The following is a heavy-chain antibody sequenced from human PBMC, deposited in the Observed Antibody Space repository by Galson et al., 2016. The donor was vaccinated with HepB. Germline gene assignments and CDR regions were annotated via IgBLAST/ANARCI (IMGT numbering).Heavy chain of an antibody. CDR3: ARDPLRYGDRHFDY. CDR2: ISYDGSNK. D-gene: IGHD4-17*01. Sequence: SLRLSCAASGFTFSNYAMHWVRQAPGKGLEWVAIISYDGSNKYYADSVKGRFTISRDNSKNTLYLQMNILRVEDTAVYYCARDPLRYGDRHFDYWGQGTLVTVSS. V-gene: IGHV3-30-3*01. J-gene: IGHJ4*02. CDR1: GFTFSNYA.